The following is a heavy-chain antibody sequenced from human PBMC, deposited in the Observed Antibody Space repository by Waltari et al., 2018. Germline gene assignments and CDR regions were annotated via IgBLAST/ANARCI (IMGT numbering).Heavy chain of an antibody. CDR2: TYYRSKWSN. V-gene: IGHV6-1*01. CDR1: NVSRNGAA. CDR3: ARGRDSAFDV. J-gene: IGHJ3*01. Sequence: NVSRNGAAWNWIRQSPSRGLEWLGRTYYRSKWSNDYATSVKSRMTINPDTSKNQFSLQLNSVTPEDTAVYFCARGRDSAFDVWGQGTTITVSS.